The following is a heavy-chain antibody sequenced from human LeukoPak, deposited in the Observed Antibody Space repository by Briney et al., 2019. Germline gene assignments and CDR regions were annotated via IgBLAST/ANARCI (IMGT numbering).Heavy chain of an antibody. CDR1: GGTFSSYA. J-gene: IGHJ6*03. D-gene: IGHD4-23*01. V-gene: IGHV1-69*05. Sequence: SVKVSCKASGGTFSSYAISWVRQAPGQGLEWMGGIIPIFGTANYAQKFQGRVTITTDESTSTAYMELSSLRSEDTAVYYCARAPTVEENYYYYYMDVWGKGTTVTVSS. CDR2: IIPIFGTA. CDR3: ARAPTVEENYYYYYMDV.